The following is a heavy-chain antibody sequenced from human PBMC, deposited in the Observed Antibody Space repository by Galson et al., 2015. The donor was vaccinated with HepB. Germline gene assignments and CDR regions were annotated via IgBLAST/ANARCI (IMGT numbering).Heavy chain of an antibody. CDR2: IIAILGIA. J-gene: IGHJ5*02. Sequence: SVKVSCKASGGTFSSYAISWVRQAPGQGLEWMGRIIAILGIANYAQKFQGRVTITADKSTSTAYMELSSLRSEDTAVYYCASGSQNWFDPWGQGTLVTVPS. CDR3: ASGSQNWFDP. CDR1: GGTFSSYA. V-gene: IGHV1-69*04.